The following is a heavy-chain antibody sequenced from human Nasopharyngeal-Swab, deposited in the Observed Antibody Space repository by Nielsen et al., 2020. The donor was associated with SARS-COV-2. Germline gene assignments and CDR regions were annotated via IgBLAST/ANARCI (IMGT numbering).Heavy chain of an antibody. Sequence: ASVKVSCNASGYTFTSYAMHWVRQAPGQRLEWMGWINAGNGNTKYSQKFQGRVTITRDTSASTAYMELSSLRSEDTAVYYCARGRDIVAPGRYYFDYWGQGTLVTVSS. CDR2: INAGNGNT. CDR1: GYTFTSYA. D-gene: IGHD5-12*01. V-gene: IGHV1-3*01. CDR3: ARGRDIVAPGRYYFDY. J-gene: IGHJ4*02.